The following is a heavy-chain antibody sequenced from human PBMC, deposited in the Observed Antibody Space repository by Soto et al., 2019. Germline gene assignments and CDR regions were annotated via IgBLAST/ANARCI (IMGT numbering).Heavy chain of an antibody. CDR3: TRDIFRTITTVDF. CDR1: GFDFDDYA. Sequence: EVQLVESGGGLVQPGRSLRLSCVVSGFDFDDYAMNWVRQAPGKGLEWVAGISWNGAYTGYAGSVKGRFIISRDKAKNSLYLQMSSLRPEDTALYYCTRDIFRTITTVDFWGQGTLVTVSS. D-gene: IGHD4-4*01. V-gene: IGHV3-9*01. J-gene: IGHJ4*02. CDR2: ISWNGAYT.